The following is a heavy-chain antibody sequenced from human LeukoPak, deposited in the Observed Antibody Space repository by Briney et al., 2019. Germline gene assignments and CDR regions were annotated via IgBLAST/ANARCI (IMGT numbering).Heavy chain of an antibody. CDR1: GYTFSDYD. J-gene: IGHJ4*02. CDR3: VRNMALDY. CDR2: INPGSGNT. V-gene: IGHV1-8*01. D-gene: IGHD2/OR15-2a*01. Sequence: ASVKVSCKASGYTFSDYDINWVRQATGQGLEWMGRINPGSGNTDYAQKFQGRVIMTKDTSINTVYMELSSLRLEDVAIYYCVRNMALDYWGQGSLVTVSS.